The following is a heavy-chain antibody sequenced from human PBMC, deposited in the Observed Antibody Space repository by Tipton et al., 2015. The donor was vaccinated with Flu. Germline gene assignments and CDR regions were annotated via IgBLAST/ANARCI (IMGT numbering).Heavy chain of an antibody. CDR3: ARHTGDSVRGVIDY. CDR2: IYHSGST. V-gene: IGHV4-38-2*01. Sequence: TLSLTCAVSGYSISSGYYWGWVRQPPGKGLEWIGIIYHSGSTYYNPSLKSRLTMSVDTSKNQFSLKLSSVTAAATAVYYCARHTGDSVRGVIDYWGQGTLVTVSS. D-gene: IGHD3-10*02. J-gene: IGHJ4*02. CDR1: GYSISSGYY.